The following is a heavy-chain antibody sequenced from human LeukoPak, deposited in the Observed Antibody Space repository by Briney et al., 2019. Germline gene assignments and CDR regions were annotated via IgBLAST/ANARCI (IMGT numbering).Heavy chain of an antibody. J-gene: IGHJ4*02. CDR1: GFTFSSYW. CDR2: INHNGNVN. Sequence: GGSLRLSCAASGFTFSSYWMNWARQAPGKGLEWVASINHNGNVNYYVDSVKGRFTISRDNAKNSLYLQMNSLRAEDTAVYYCAKGHYYGSGSYYDYWGQGTLVTVSS. V-gene: IGHV3-7*01. D-gene: IGHD3-10*01. CDR3: AKGHYYGSGSYYDY.